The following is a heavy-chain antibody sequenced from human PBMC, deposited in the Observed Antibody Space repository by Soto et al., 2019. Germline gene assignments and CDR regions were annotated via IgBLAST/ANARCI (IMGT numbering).Heavy chain of an antibody. Sequence: QVQLQQWGAGLLKPSETLSLTCAVSGGSFSGYFWTWIRQAPGKGLEWIGEITHSGGTNYNSSLKSRVMISVDTSKKQFSLMLSSVTAADTAVYYCARDRQFYHFWSGYENEGPDGLDVWGQGTTVTVSS. J-gene: IGHJ6*02. V-gene: IGHV4-34*02. CDR1: GGSFSGYF. CDR3: ARDRQFYHFWSGYENEGPDGLDV. D-gene: IGHD3-3*02. CDR2: ITHSGGT.